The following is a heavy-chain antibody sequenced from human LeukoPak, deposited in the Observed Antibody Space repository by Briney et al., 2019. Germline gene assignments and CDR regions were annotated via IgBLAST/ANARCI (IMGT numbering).Heavy chain of an antibody. CDR3: ARAQWLVHDY. CDR1: GFTFRSYA. D-gene: IGHD6-19*01. V-gene: IGHV3-23*01. CDR2: ISGSAAGT. J-gene: IGHJ4*02. Sequence: GGSLRLSCVASGFTFRSYALSWVRQAPGKGLEWVSGISGSAAGTYYADSVKGRFTISRDNAKNSLYLQMNSLRAEDTAVYYCARAQWLVHDYWGQGTLVTVSS.